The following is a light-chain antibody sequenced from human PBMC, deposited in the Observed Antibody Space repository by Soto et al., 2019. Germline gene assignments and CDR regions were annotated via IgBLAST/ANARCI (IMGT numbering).Light chain of an antibody. CDR3: QQYYRAPYT. V-gene: IGKV4-1*01. J-gene: IGKJ2*01. CDR1: QSVLYTSNHRDY. CDR2: WAS. Sequence: DIVMTQSPDSLAVSLGERATINCKSSQSVLYTSNHRDYLAWYQQRPGQPPKLLFYWASTRESGVPDRFSGSGSGPDFALTISRLQAEDVATYYWQQYYRAPYTFGQGTKLEIK.